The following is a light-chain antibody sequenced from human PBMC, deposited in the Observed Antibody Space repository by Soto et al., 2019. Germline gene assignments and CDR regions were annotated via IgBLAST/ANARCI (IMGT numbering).Light chain of an antibody. J-gene: IGKJ5*01. Sequence: IVLTQSPGTLSLSPGERATLSCRAGQSVSSNYLAWYQQKPGQAPRLLIYSASSRATGIPDRFSGSGSGTDFTLTISRLEPEDFAVYYCQQYGSLITFGQGTRLEI. CDR1: QSVSSNY. CDR2: SAS. V-gene: IGKV3-20*01. CDR3: QQYGSLIT.